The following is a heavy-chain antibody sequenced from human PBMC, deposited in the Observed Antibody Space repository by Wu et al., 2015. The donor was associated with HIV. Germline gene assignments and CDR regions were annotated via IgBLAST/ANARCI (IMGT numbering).Heavy chain of an antibody. D-gene: IGHD2-2*01. V-gene: IGHV4-38-2*02. J-gene: IGHJ3*02. CDR2: LYHTGST. CDR1: GTSVSSDYY. CDR3: ARDSTSVAFDI. Sequence: QVQLQESGPGLVKPSETLSLTCVVSGTSVSSDYYWGWIRQTPGKGLEWIGTLYHTGSTYYNPSLKSRVTISVDTSQNHFSLKLNSVTAADTAVYYCARDSTSVAFDIWGQGTMVTVSS.